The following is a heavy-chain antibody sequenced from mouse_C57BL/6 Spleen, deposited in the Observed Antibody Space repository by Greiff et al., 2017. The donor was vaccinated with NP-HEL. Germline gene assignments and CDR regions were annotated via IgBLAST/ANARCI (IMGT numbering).Heavy chain of an antibody. D-gene: IGHD2-5*01. J-gene: IGHJ3*01. V-gene: IGHV5-17*01. CDR3: ARADSNYFAWFAY. CDR1: GFTFSDYG. Sequence: EVKLVESGGGLVKPGGSLKLSCAASGFTFSDYGMHWVRQAPEKGLEWVAYISSGSSTIYYADTVKGRFTISRDNAKNTLFLQMTSLRSEDTAMYYCARADSNYFAWFAYWGQGTLVTVSA. CDR2: ISSGSSTI.